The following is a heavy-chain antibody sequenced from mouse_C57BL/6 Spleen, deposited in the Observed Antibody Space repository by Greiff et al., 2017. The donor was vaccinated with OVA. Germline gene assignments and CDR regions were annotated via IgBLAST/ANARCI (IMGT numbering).Heavy chain of an antibody. CDR2: IYPRSGNT. Sequence: QVQLQQSGAELARPGASVKLSCKASGYTFTSYGISWVKQRTGQGLEWIGEIYPRSGNTYYNEKFKGKATLTADKSSSTAYMELRSLTSEDSAVYVCARWDTTVVAYYFDYWGQGTTLTVSS. CDR3: ARWDTTVVAYYFDY. V-gene: IGHV1-81*01. D-gene: IGHD1-1*01. CDR1: GYTFTSYG. J-gene: IGHJ2*01.